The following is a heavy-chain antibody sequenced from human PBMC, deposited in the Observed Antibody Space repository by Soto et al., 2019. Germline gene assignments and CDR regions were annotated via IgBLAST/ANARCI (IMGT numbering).Heavy chain of an antibody. CDR1: GYNFNTYW. D-gene: IGHD6-13*01. CDR2: IDPSDSYI. V-gene: IGHV5-10-1*03. CDR3: ARLRTAAVGSDLEI. Sequence: EVQLVQSGAEVKKPGESLRISCKGDGYNFNTYWISWVRQMPGKGLEWMGRIDPSDSYINYSPSFQGHVTISVDKSISTAYLQWSGLKASDTAMYYCARLRTAAVGSDLEIWGQGTLVTVSS. J-gene: IGHJ4*02.